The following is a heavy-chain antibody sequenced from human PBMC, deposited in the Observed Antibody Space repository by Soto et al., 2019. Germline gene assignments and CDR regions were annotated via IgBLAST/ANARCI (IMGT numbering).Heavy chain of an antibody. J-gene: IGHJ3*02. V-gene: IGHV3-7*01. D-gene: IGHD3-10*01. CDR3: ARDLGYYGSGSRRALGAFDI. CDR1: GFTFSSYW. Sequence: SLRLSCAASGFTFSSYWMSWVRQAPGKGLEWVANIKQDGSEKYYVDSVKGRFTISRDNAKNSLYLQMNSLRAEDTAVYYCARDLGYYGSGSRRALGAFDICGQRTMVTVSS. CDR2: IKQDGSEK.